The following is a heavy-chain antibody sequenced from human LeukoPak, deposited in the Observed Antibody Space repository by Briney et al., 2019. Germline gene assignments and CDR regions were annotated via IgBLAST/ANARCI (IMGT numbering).Heavy chain of an antibody. CDR3: ARHWETSSWYVDY. J-gene: IGHJ4*02. Sequence: SETLSLICTVSGGSISSSRHYWGWIHQPPGKGLEWIGSIYYSGSTHYNPSLKSRVTMSVDTSKNQLSLKLSSVTAADTAVYYCARHWETSSWYVDYWGQGTLVTVSS. CDR2: IYYSGST. CDR1: GGSISSSRHY. D-gene: IGHD6-13*01. V-gene: IGHV4-39*01.